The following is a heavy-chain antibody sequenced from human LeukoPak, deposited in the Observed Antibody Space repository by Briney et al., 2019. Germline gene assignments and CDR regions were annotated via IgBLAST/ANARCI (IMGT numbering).Heavy chain of an antibody. CDR3: TKDVTPGGADV. CDR1: GFTFVNYA. D-gene: IGHD1-14*01. J-gene: IGHJ6*02. CDR2: FDYNSGRI. V-gene: IGHV3-9*01. Sequence: GRSLRLSCAVSGFTFVNYAIHWVRQAPGKGLEWVSGFDYNSGRIGYADSVKGRFTISRDNAKNSLYLQMNSLRVEDTALYYCTKDVTPGGADVWGQGTTVTVSS.